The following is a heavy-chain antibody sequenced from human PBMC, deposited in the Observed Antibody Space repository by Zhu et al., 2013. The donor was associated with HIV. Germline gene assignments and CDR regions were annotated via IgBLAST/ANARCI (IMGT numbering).Heavy chain of an antibody. CDR2: INPNSGGT. Sequence: QVQLVQSGAEVKKPGASVKVSCKASGYTFTGYYMHWVRQAPGQGLEWMGWINPNSGGTNYAQKFQGRVTMTRDTSISTAYMELSRLRSDDTAVYYCASPIMYSSGWYRDWYFDLWGLAPWSLSPQ. CDR3: ASPIMYSSGWYRDWYFDL. J-gene: IGHJ2*01. CDR1: GYTFTGYY. V-gene: IGHV1-2*02. D-gene: IGHD6-19*01.